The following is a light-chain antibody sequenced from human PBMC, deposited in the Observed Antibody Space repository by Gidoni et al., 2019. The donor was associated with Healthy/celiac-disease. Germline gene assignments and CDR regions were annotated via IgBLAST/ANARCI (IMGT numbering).Light chain of an antibody. CDR1: QSISSY. CDR3: QQSYRTLGT. V-gene: IGKV1-39*01. CDR2: AAS. J-gene: IGKJ1*01. Sequence: DIQMPQSPSSLSASVGDRVTIPCRTSQSISSYLNWYQQKPGNAPKLLIYAASSLQSGIPSRCSGSGAGTDFTRTISSLQPEDFATYYCQQSYRTLGTFGQGTKVEIK.